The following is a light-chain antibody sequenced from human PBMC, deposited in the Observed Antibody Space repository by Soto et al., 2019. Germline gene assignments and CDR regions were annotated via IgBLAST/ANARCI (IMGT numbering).Light chain of an antibody. Sequence: VLTQSASPLALSPSEKPPVGGGASQSVSSSYLAWYQQKPGQAPRLLIYGASSWATCSPDRFSGRGSGTDFTLTMSLLDTEDFSVYYCQQDRSSSTFGPGTRLEIK. CDR1: QSVSSSY. CDR2: GAS. J-gene: IGKJ5*01. CDR3: QQDRSSST. V-gene: IGKV3-20*01.